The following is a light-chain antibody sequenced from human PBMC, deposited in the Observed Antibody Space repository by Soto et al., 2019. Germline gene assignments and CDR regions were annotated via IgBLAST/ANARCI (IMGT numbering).Light chain of an antibody. V-gene: IGKV3-15*01. CDR3: QQSYNWPPWT. J-gene: IGKJ1*01. CDR2: GAS. Sequence: EIVMRQSPGTLSVSPGERATLSCRASQTVSSNLAWYQQKPGQAPRLLIYGASTRATGIPARFSGSGSGTEFTLTISSLQSEDFAVYYCQQSYNWPPWTFGQGTKVEIK. CDR1: QTVSSN.